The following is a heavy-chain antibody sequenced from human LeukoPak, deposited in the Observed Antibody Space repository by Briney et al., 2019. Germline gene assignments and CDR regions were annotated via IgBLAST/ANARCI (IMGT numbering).Heavy chain of an antibody. CDR2: INPSGGST. J-gene: IGHJ4*02. V-gene: IGHV1-46*01. D-gene: IGHD1-26*01. Sequence: GASVKVSCKTSGYTFTTYEIHWVRQAPGQGLEWMGIINPSGGSTSYAQKFQGRVTMTRDMSTSTVYMELSSLRSEDTAMYYCARGEQTFDYWGQGTLVTVSS. CDR3: ARGEQTFDY. CDR1: GYTFTTYE.